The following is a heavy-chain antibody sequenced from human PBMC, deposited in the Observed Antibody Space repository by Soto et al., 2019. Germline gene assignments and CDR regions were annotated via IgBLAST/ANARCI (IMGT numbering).Heavy chain of an antibody. D-gene: IGHD6-19*01. CDR2: ISGSGGST. CDR1: GFTFSSYA. J-gene: IGHJ4*02. Sequence: GGSLRLSCAASGFTFSSYAMSWVRQAPGKGLEWVSAISGSGGSTYYADSVKGRFTISRDNSKNTLYLQMNSLRAEDTAVYYCAKGNRYSSGWSSDYWGQGTLVTVSS. CDR3: AKGNRYSSGWSSDY. V-gene: IGHV3-23*01.